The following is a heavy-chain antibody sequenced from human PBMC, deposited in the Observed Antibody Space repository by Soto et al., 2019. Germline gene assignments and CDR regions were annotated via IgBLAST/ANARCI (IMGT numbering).Heavy chain of an antibody. CDR2: IYYRGNA. V-gene: IGHV4-39*01. J-gene: IGHJ4*02. CDR1: DDSINSDKYY. D-gene: IGHD6-6*01. Sequence: PSETLSLTCSVSDDSINSDKYYWGWIRQPPGKGLEWIGSIYYRGNAYYNPSLQTRVTISLDKSKSQFSLKLTSVTAADSAVYFCARLQGLATISYYFDFWGQGALVTVSS. CDR3: ARLQGLATISYYFDF.